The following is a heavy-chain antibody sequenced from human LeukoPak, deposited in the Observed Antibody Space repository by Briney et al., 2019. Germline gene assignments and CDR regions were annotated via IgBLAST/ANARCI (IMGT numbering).Heavy chain of an antibody. CDR3: ARRWYYDYYYGMDV. CDR1: GGSFSGYY. CDR2: INHSGST. Sequence: PSETLSLTCAVYGGSFSGYYWSWIRQPPGKGLEWIGEINHSGSTNYNPSLKSRVTISVDTSKNQFSLKLSSATAADTAVYYCARRWYYDYYYGMDVWGQGTTVTVSS. J-gene: IGHJ6*02. V-gene: IGHV4-34*01. D-gene: IGHD2-15*01.